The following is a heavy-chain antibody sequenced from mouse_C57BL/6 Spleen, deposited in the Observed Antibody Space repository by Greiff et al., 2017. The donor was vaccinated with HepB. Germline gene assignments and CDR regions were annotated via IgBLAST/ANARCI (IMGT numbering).Heavy chain of an antibody. J-gene: IGHJ4*01. D-gene: IGHD2-1*01. CDR1: GYTFTDYN. CDR2: INPNNGGT. V-gene: IGHV1-22*01. CDR3: AREVYGNYYAMDY. Sequence: VQLQQSGPELVKPGASVKMSCKASGYTFTDYNMHWVKQSHGKSLEWIGYINPNNGGTSYNQKFKGKATLTVNKSSSTAYMELRSLTSEDSAVYYCAREVYGNYYAMDYWGQGTSVTVSS.